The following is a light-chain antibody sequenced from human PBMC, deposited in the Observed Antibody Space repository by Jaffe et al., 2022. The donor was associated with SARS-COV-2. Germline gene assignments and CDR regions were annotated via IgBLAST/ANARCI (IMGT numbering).Light chain of an antibody. J-gene: IGLJ3*02. V-gene: IGLV1-51*01. CDR2: DND. Sequence: QSVLTQPPSVSAAPGQAVTISCSGSSSNIENNYVSWYQQLPGTAPKLLIYDNDKRPSGIPDRFSASKSGTTATLAITGLQTGDEAGYYCGTCDSSLSAGHWVFGGGTKVTVL. CDR1: SSNIENNY. CDR3: GTCDSSLSAGHWV.